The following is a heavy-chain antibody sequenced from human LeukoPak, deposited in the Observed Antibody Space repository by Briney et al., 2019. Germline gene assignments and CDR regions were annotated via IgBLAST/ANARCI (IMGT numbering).Heavy chain of an antibody. J-gene: IGHJ4*02. V-gene: IGHV1-3*01. CDR2: INAGNGNT. Sequence: ASVKVSCKASGYTFTSHAMHWVRQAPGQRLEWMGWINAGNGNTKYSQKFQGRVTITRDTSAGTAYMELSSLRSEDTAVYYCAVKDDYGENYFDYWGQGTLVTVSS. CDR3: AVKDDYGENYFDY. D-gene: IGHD4-17*01. CDR1: GYTFTSHA.